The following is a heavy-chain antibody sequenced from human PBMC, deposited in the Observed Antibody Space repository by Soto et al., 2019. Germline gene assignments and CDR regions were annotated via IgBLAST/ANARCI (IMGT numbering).Heavy chain of an antibody. Sequence: ETLYITCTVSGGSSSCRSYYWGWIRQPPGKGVEWSGSIFYSGSTYYNPSLKSRVTISVDTSKNQFSLKLSSVTAADTAVYYCARHLTYCSAGSCYSDFPYYGMDVWGQGTTVTVSS. V-gene: IGHV4-39*01. D-gene: IGHD2-15*01. CDR3: ARHLTYCSAGSCYSDFPYYGMDV. CDR1: GGSSSCRSYY. J-gene: IGHJ6*02. CDR2: IFYSGST.